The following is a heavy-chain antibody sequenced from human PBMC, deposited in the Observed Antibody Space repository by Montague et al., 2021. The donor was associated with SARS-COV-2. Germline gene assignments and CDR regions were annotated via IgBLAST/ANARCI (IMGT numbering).Heavy chain of an antibody. Sequence: CAISGDSVSSNSATWNWIRQSPSRGLEWLGRTYYESKWLNDYRGSVRSRMIINPDTSRNQFSLQLNSVTPEDTAVYYCPRWDIPRGTFSVWGQGTMVTVSS. CDR3: PRWDIPRGTFSV. V-gene: IGHV6-1*01. J-gene: IGHJ3*01. D-gene: IGHD3-16*01. CDR2: TYYESKWLN. CDR1: GDSVSSNSAT.